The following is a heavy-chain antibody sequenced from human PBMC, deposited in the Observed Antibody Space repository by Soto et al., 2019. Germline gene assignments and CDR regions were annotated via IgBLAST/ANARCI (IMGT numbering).Heavy chain of an antibody. CDR3: AKDRSYGDQMNYYYYYGMDV. J-gene: IGHJ6*02. CDR1: GFTFSSYA. D-gene: IGHD4-17*01. Sequence: EVQLLESGGGLVQPGGSLRLSCAASGFTFSSYAMSWVRQAPGKGLEWVSAISGSGGSTYYADSVKGRFTISRDNSKNTLYLQMNSLRAEDTAVYYCAKDRSYGDQMNYYYYYGMDVWGQGTTVTVSS. CDR2: ISGSGGST. V-gene: IGHV3-23*01.